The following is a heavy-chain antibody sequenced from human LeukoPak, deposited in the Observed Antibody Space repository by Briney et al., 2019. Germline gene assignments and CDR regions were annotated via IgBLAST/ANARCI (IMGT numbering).Heavy chain of an antibody. V-gene: IGHV3-49*04. CDR1: GFTFGDHA. Sequence: GRSLRLSCTTSGFTFGDHAMSWVRQAPGKGLEWVGFIRSKTYRGTTEYAASVKDRFTISRDDSRSIAYLQMNSLKIEDTAVYFCGRGPIQLWLHNGMDVWGQGTTVTVS. CDR3: GRGPIQLWLHNGMDV. J-gene: IGHJ6*02. D-gene: IGHD5-18*01. CDR2: IRSKTYRGTT.